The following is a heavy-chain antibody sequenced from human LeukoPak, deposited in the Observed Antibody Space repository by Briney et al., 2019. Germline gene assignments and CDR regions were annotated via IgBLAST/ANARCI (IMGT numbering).Heavy chain of an antibody. V-gene: IGHV3-30-3*01. CDR1: GFTFSSYA. D-gene: IGHD6-13*01. CDR2: ISYDGSNK. J-gene: IGHJ4*02. CDR3: AREGLGVRAAAAGFDY. Sequence: GGSLRLSCAASGFTFSSYAMHWVRQAPGKGLEWVAVISYDGSNKYYADSVKGRFTISRDNSKNTLYLQMNSLRAEDTAVYYCAREGLGVRAAAAGFDYWGQGTLVTVSS.